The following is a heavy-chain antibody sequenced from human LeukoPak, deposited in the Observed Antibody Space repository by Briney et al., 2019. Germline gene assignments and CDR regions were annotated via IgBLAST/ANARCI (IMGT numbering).Heavy chain of an antibody. CDR3: ASAFDCSGGSCYDP. CDR2: IYYSGST. D-gene: IGHD2-15*01. CDR1: GGSISSSSYY. J-gene: IGHJ5*02. V-gene: IGHV4-39*01. Sequence: SETLSLTCTVSGGSISSSSYYWGWIRQPPGKGLEWIGSIYYSGSTYYNPSLKSRVTISVDTSKNQLSLKLSSVTAADTAVYYCASAFDCSGGSCYDPWGQGTLVTVSS.